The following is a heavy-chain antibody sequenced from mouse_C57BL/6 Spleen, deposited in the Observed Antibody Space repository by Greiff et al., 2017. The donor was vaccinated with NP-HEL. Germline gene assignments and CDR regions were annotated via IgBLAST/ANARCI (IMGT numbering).Heavy chain of an antibody. CDR1: GYTFTSYW. Sequence: QVQLQQPGAELVKPGASVKLSCKASGYTFTSYWMHWVKQRPGQGLEWIGMIHPNSGSTNYNEKFKSKATLTVDKSSSTAYMQLSSLTSEDSAVYYCARYYGYDRGFAYWGQGLWSLSLQ. J-gene: IGHJ3*01. CDR3: ARYYGYDRGFAY. CDR2: IHPNSGST. V-gene: IGHV1-64*01. D-gene: IGHD2-2*01.